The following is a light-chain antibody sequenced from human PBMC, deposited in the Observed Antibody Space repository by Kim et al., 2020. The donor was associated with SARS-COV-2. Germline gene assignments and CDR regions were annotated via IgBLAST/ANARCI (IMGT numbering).Light chain of an antibody. Sequence: LRQKVRITCQGESLRLYYASWYPQKPGQAPMLIVYDKNNRPSGIPDRFSGSTSGSTASLTITGAQAEDEADYYCGSRDSDNHLGLFGGGTKVTVL. J-gene: IGLJ2*01. CDR3: GSRDSDNHLGL. CDR1: SLRLYY. V-gene: IGLV3-19*01. CDR2: DKN.